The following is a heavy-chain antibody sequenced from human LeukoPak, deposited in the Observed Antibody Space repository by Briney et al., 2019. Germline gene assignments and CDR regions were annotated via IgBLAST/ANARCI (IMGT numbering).Heavy chain of an antibody. J-gene: IGHJ1*01. V-gene: IGHV4-34*01. CDR3: ARGPSYYYDSSGYYLYFQH. CDR2: INHSGST. CDR1: GGSFSGYY. Sequence: SETLSLTCAVYGGSFSGYYWSWLRQPPGKGLEWIGEINHSGSTNYNPSLKSRVTISVDTSKNQFSLKLSSVTAADTAVYYCARGPSYYYDSSGYYLYFQHWGQGTLVTVSS. D-gene: IGHD3-22*01.